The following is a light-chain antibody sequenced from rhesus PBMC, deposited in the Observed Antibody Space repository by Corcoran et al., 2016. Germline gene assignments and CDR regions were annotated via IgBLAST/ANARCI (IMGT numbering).Light chain of an antibody. CDR3: MQALEFPYS. CDR1: SLLDSEDGNTY. V-gene: IGKV2-104*02. J-gene: IGKJ2*01. Sequence: SLLDSEDGNTYLDWYLQKPGQSPQLLIYAVSNRASGVPDRFSGSGSDTDFTLKISRVEAEDVGVYYCMQALEFPYSFGQGTKVEIK. CDR2: AVS.